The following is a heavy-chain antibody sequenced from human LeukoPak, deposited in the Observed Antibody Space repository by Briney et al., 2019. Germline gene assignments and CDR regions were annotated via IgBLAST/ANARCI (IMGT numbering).Heavy chain of an antibody. CDR3: ASRRPGGWPFDY. V-gene: IGHV4-34*01. Sequence: SETLSLTCAVYGGSFSGYYWSWIRQPPGKGLEWIGSIYYSGSTYYNPSLKSRVTISVDTSKNQFSLKLSSVTAADTAVYYCASRRPGGWPFDYWGQGTLVTVSS. CDR2: IYYSGST. CDR1: GGSFSGYY. D-gene: IGHD6-19*01. J-gene: IGHJ4*02.